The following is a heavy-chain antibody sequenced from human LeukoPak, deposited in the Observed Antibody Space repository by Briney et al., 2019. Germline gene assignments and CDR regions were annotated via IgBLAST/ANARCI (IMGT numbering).Heavy chain of an antibody. V-gene: IGHV4-4*02. CDR2: IHHSGST. CDR1: GDSISSNLW. Sequence: SETLSLTCAVSGDSISSNLWWSWVRQPPGKGLEWIGEIHHSGSTNSNPSLKSRVTISVDKSKNQFSLKLSSVTAADTAVYYCACKLTAVAGYFDCWGQGTLVTVSS. D-gene: IGHD6-19*01. CDR3: ACKLTAVAGYFDC. J-gene: IGHJ4*02.